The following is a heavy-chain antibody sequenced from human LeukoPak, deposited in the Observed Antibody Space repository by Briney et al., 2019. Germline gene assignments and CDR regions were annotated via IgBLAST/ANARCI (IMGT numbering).Heavy chain of an antibody. CDR2: IYYSGST. CDR1: GGSISSGGYY. Sequence: SETLSLTCTVSGGSISSGGYYWSWIRQHPGKGLEWIGYIYYSGSTYYNPSLKSRVTISVDTSKNQFSLKLSSVTAADTAVYYCARGYSGSLLPLDYWGQGTLVTVSS. J-gene: IGHJ4*02. V-gene: IGHV4-31*03. D-gene: IGHD1-26*01. CDR3: ARGYSGSLLPLDY.